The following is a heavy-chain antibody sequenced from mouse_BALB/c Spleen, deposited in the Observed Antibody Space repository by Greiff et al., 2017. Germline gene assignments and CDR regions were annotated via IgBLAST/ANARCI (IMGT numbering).Heavy chain of an antibody. Sequence: EVKLMESGGGLVQPGGSRKLSCAASGFTFSSFGMHWVRQAPEKGLEWVAYISSGSSTIYYADTVKGRFTISRDNPKNTLFLQMTSLRSEDTAMNYCARSNRYDGRDFDYWGQGTTLTVSS. CDR1: GFTFSSFG. CDR2: ISSGSSTI. CDR3: ARSNRYDGRDFDY. D-gene: IGHD2-14*01. V-gene: IGHV5-17*02. J-gene: IGHJ2*01.